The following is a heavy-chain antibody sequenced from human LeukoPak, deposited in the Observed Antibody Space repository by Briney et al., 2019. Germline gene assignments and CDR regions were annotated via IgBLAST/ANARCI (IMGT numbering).Heavy chain of an antibody. CDR1: GRSISNDY. Sequence: SETLSLTCTVSGRSISNDYWAWIRQPPGKGPEYIGYMHTSGNTNYNPSLKSRVTISVDTSKNHFSLRLTSVTAADTAVYFCARHSGYFDYWGQGILVTVSS. V-gene: IGHV4-4*08. J-gene: IGHJ4*02. CDR3: ARHSGYFDY. D-gene: IGHD3-10*01. CDR2: MHTSGNT.